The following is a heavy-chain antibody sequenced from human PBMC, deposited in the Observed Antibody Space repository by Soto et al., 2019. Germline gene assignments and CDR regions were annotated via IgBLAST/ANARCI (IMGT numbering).Heavy chain of an antibody. V-gene: IGHV3-23*01. J-gene: IGHJ4*02. Sequence: GGSLRLSCAASGFTFSSYAMSWVRQAPGKGLEWVSAISGSGDSTYYADSVKGRFTISRDNSKNTVYLQMTSLRADDTAVYYCAKGSASGRPYYFDYWGRGTLVTVSS. CDR3: AKGSASGRPYYFDY. CDR2: ISGSGDST. D-gene: IGHD6-6*01. CDR1: GFTFSSYA.